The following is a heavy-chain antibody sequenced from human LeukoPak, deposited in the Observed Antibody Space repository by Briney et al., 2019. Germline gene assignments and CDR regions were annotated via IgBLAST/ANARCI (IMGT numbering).Heavy chain of an antibody. CDR2: INHSGGNT. J-gene: IGHJ4*02. Sequence: GGSLRLSCAASGFTFSSYWMYWVRQAPGKGLEWVSAINHSGGNTYHADSVKGRFTISRDNSKSTLYLLMNSLRAEDTAVYYCARPIVPDTAIPRGLGYWGQGTLVTVSS. CDR1: GFTFSSYW. D-gene: IGHD2-2*02. CDR3: ARPIVPDTAIPRGLGY. V-gene: IGHV3-23*01.